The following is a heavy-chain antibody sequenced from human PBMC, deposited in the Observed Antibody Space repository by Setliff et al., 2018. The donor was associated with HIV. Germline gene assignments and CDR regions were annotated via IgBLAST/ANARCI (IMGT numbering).Heavy chain of an antibody. CDR2: IKQDGSEN. Sequence: GGSLRLSCAASGFTFNSYWMNWVRQAPGKGLEWVANIKQDGSENYYVDSVKGRFIASTDNAKNSLFLQMNSLKAEDTAVYYCARAYNVYDYRFDSSGYDYWGQGTLVTVSS. D-gene: IGHD3-22*01. V-gene: IGHV3-7*03. CDR3: ARAYNVYDYRFDSSGYDY. CDR1: GFTFNSYW. J-gene: IGHJ4*02.